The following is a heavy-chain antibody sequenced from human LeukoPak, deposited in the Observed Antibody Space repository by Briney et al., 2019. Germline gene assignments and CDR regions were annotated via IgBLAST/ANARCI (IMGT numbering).Heavy chain of an antibody. J-gene: IGHJ4*02. CDR1: GFTFSKYW. CDR2: IKQDGSII. V-gene: IGHV3-7*01. D-gene: IGHD6-6*01. Sequence: PGGSLRLSCAASGFTFSKYWMTWVRQAPGKGLEWLANIKQDGSIIYYVDSVKGRFTISRDNSKNSLYLQMNSLRVEDTALYYCARIGYSGSSNDYWGQGTLVTVSS. CDR3: ARIGYSGSSNDY.